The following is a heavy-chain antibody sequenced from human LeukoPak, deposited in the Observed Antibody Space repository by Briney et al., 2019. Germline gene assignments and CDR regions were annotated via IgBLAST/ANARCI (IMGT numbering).Heavy chain of an antibody. CDR1: GYTFTSYD. Sequence: ASVRVSCKPSGYTFTSYDINWVRQAPGQGLEWMGWMNPNSGNTGYAQKFQGRVTITRNTSISTAYMELSSLRSEDTAVYYCARPRGYYDSFDYWGQGTLVTVSS. D-gene: IGHD3-22*01. CDR2: MNPNSGNT. CDR3: ARPRGYYDSFDY. V-gene: IGHV1-8*03. J-gene: IGHJ4*02.